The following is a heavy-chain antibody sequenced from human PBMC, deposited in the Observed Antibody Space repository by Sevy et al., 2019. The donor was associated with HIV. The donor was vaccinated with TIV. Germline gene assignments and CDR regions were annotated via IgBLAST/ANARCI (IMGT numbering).Heavy chain of an antibody. CDR2: ISYDGSNK. CDR1: GFTFSIYG. J-gene: IGHJ6*02. D-gene: IGHD3-10*01. CDR3: AKEAAGGYYYYYGMDV. V-gene: IGHV3-30*18. Sequence: GGSLRLSCAASGFTFSIYGIHWVRQAPGKGLEWVAVISYDGSNKYYADSVKGRFTISRDNTKNTLYLQMNSLKVEDTAVYYCAKEAAGGYYYYYGMDVWGQGTTVTVSS.